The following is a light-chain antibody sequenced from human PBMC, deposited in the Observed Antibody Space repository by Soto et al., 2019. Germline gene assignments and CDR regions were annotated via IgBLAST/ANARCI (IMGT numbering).Light chain of an antibody. CDR3: QQRRNWPPIT. Sequence: ETVLTQSPATLSLSPGERATLSCRASQSVSSYLAWYQQKPGQAPRLLIYDASNRATGIPARFSGSGSGTDFTITISSLEPEDFAVYYCQQRRNWPPITFGQGTRLEIK. J-gene: IGKJ5*01. CDR1: QSVSSY. V-gene: IGKV3-11*01. CDR2: DAS.